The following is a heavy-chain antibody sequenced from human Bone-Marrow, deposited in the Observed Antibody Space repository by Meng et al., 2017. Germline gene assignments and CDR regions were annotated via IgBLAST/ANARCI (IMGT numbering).Heavy chain of an antibody. CDR2: INHSGST. V-gene: IGHV4-34*01. Sequence: VQRKQWCAGLLKPSETLSLTCAVYGGSFSGYYWSWIRQPPGKGLEWIGEINHSGSTNYNPSLKSRVTISVDTSKNQFSLKLSSVTAADTAVYYCARGVASPIFSTVVTPAFDYWGQGTLVTVSS. CDR1: GGSFSGYY. CDR3: ARGVASPIFSTVVTPAFDY. J-gene: IGHJ4*02. D-gene: IGHD4-23*01.